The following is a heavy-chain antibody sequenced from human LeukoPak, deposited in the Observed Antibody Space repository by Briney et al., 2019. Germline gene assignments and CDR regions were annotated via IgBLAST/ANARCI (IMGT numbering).Heavy chain of an antibody. V-gene: IGHV4-34*01. CDR2: INHSGNT. J-gene: IGHJ4*02. D-gene: IGHD3-22*01. CDR3: ARERNYYYSSGYYWSTYYFDY. CDR1: GGSFSGYY. Sequence: SETLSLTCAVYGGSFSGYYWSSICQPPGKGLEWIAEINHSGNTNYNPSLKRRVTISVDTSKNQFSLKLSSVTAADTAVYYCARERNYYYSSGYYWSTYYFDYWGQGTLVSVSS.